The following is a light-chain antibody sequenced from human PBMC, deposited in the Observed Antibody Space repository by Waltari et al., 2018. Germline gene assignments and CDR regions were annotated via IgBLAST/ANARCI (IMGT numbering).Light chain of an antibody. CDR1: QGISSY. CDR3: QQGNSNPYS. Sequence: IQMSQSPSSLSASVGNRVTITCRASQGISSYLNWYQQKPGKAPKLLIYYANSLASGVPSRFSGSGSGTEFTLTISSLQPEDFATYYCQQGNSNPYSFGQGTKVEIK. V-gene: IGKV1-13*02. CDR2: YAN. J-gene: IGKJ2*03.